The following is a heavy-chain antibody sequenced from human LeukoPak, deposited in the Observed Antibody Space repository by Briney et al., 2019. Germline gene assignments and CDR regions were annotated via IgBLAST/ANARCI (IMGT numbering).Heavy chain of an antibody. V-gene: IGHV3-23*01. D-gene: IGHD6-13*01. CDR1: GFTFSSYD. CDR2: ISGSGGST. CDR3: AKDGSSWYVDYFDD. Sequence: GGSLRLSCAASGFTFSSYDMSWVRQAPGKGLEWVSAISGSGGSTYYADSVKGRFTISRDNSKNTLYMQMNSLRAEDTAVYYCAKDGSSWYVDYFDDWGQGTLVTVSS. J-gene: IGHJ4*02.